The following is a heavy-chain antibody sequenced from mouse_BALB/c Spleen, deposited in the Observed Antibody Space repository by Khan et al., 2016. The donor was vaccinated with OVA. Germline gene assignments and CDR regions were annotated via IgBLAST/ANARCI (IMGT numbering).Heavy chain of an antibody. CDR2: ISSDGTYT. D-gene: IGHD4-1*01. CDR1: GFTFSNYG. V-gene: IGHV5-6*01. Sequence: EVELVESGGDLVKPGGSLKLSCAASGFTFSNYGMSWVRQTPDKRLEWVATISSDGTYTYYPDSVKGRFTISRNNAKNTLYLQRSSLKSEDTAMYYCTSHVTGSFAYWGQGNLVTGSA. CDR3: TSHVTGSFAY. J-gene: IGHJ3*01.